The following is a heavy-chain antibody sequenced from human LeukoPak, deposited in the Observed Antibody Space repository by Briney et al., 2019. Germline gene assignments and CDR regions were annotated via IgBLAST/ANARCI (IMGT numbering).Heavy chain of an antibody. Sequence: ASVKVSCKASGYTFTGYYMHWVRQAPGQGLEWMGWINPNSGGTNYAQEFQGRVTMTRDTSISTAYMELSRLRSDDTAVYYCARDALMVRGGSGSFRPRNWFDPWGQGTLVTVSS. CDR2: INPNSGGT. CDR3: ARDALMVRGGSGSFRPRNWFDP. V-gene: IGHV1-2*02. J-gene: IGHJ5*02. D-gene: IGHD3-10*01. CDR1: GYTFTGYY.